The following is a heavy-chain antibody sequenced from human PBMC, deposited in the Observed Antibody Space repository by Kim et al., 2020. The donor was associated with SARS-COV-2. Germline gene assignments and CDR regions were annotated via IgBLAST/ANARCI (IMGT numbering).Heavy chain of an antibody. CDR3: AKDRRRYYDILTGYGMDV. D-gene: IGHD3-9*01. J-gene: IGHJ6*02. V-gene: IGHV3-30*02. Sequence: KGRFTISRDNSKNTLYLQMNSLRAEDTAVYYCAKDRRRYYDILTGYGMDVWGQGTTVTVSS.